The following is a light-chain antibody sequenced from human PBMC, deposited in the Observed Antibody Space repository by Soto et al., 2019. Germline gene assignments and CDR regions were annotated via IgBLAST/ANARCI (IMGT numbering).Light chain of an antibody. V-gene: IGKV3-20*01. CDR3: QQYSSSPWT. CDR2: GAS. Sequence: EIVLTQSPGTLSLSPGERATLSCRASQSVSSSYLAWYQQKPGQAPRLLIYGASSSTTGIPDSFSGSGSGKDFTLTISTLGPEVFAVYSCQQYSSSPWTFAQGTKLEIK. J-gene: IGKJ1*01. CDR1: QSVSSSY.